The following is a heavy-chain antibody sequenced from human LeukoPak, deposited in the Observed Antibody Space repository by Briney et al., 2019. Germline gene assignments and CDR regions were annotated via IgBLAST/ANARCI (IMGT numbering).Heavy chain of an antibody. D-gene: IGHD3-9*01. CDR3: ARHLTGYSDFDY. Sequence: PSETLSLTCTVSGGSISSYYWSWIRQPPGKGLEWIGYIYSSGSTNYNPSLKSRVTISVDTSKSQFSLKLSSVTAADTAVYYCARHLTGYSDFDYWGQGTLVTVSS. CDR1: GGSISSYY. V-gene: IGHV4-59*08. CDR2: IYSSGST. J-gene: IGHJ4*02.